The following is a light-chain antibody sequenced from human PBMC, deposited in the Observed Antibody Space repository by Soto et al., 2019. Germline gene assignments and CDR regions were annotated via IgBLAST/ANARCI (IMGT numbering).Light chain of an antibody. CDR2: YDS. CDR3: QVWDSSSVV. J-gene: IGLJ2*01. V-gene: IGLV3-21*04. Sequence: SYELTQPPSVSVAPGKTARIPCGGNNIGSKSVHWYQQKPGQAPVLVIYYDSDRPSGIPERLSGSNSGNTATLTISRVEAGDEADYYCQVWDSSSVVFGGGTKLTVL. CDR1: NIGSKS.